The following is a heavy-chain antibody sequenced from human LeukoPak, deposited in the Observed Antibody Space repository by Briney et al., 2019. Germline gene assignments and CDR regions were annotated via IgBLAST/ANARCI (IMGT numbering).Heavy chain of an antibody. CDR2: ISSSGSNI. CDR1: GFTFSNYE. D-gene: IGHD3-10*01. CDR3: ARANYGSGTYRSDP. V-gene: IGHV3-48*03. Sequence: PGGSLRLSCAASGFTFSNYEMNWVRQAPGKGLEWVSYISSSGSNIYYADSVKGRFATSRDNAKNSLYLQMNSLRAEDTAVYYCARANYGSGTYRSDPWGQGTLVTVSS. J-gene: IGHJ5*02.